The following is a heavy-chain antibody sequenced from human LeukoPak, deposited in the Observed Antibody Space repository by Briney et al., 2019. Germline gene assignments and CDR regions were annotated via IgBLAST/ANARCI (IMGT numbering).Heavy chain of an antibody. CDR3: ARDGSNYDILTGYYIGSNWFDP. CDR2: ISSSSSYI. D-gene: IGHD3-9*01. V-gene: IGHV3-21*01. J-gene: IGHJ5*02. Sequence: GSLRLSCAASGFTFSSYSMNWVRQAPGKGLEWVSSISSSSSYIYYADSVKGRFTISRDNAKNSLYLQMNSLRAEDTAVYYCARDGSNYDILTGYYIGSNWFDPWGQGTLVTVSS. CDR1: GFTFSSYS.